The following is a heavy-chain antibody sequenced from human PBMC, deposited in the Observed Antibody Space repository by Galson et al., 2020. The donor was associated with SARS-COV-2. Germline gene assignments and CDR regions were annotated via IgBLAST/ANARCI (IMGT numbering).Heavy chain of an antibody. D-gene: IGHD6-13*01. CDR2: IYTSGST. Sequence: SETLSLTCTVSGGSISSYYWSWIRQPAGKGLEWIGRIYTSGSTNYNPSLKSRVTMSVDTSKNQFSLKLSSVTAADTAVYYCEGAIAAAGSSLYYYYGMDVWGQGTTVTVSS. CDR1: GGSISSYY. V-gene: IGHV4-4*07. J-gene: IGHJ6*02. CDR3: EGAIAAAGSSLYYYYGMDV.